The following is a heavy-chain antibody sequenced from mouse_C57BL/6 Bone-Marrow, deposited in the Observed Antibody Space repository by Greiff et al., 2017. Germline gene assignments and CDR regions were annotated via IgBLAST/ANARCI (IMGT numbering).Heavy chain of an antibody. V-gene: IGHV1-64*01. CDR1: GYTFTSYW. CDR2: IHPNSGST. J-gene: IGHJ3*01. Sequence: QVQLQQPGAELVKPGASVKLSCKASGYTFTSYWMHWVKQRPGQGLEWIGMIHPNSGSTNYNEKCKSKATLTVDKSSSTAYMQLSSLTSEDYAVYYCARFGYYGSRGWFAYWGQGTLVTVSA. D-gene: IGHD1-1*01. CDR3: ARFGYYGSRGWFAY.